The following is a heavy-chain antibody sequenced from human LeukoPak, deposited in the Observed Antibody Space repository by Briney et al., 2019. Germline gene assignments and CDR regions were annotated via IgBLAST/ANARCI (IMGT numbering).Heavy chain of an antibody. V-gene: IGHV1-2*02. Sequence: ASVKVSFKASGYTLTGYYMHWVRQAPGQGLEWMGCINHNSGGTHYAQKFQGRVTMTRNTSISSTYMELSRLRSHGTAVYDCARGTYYYDSSGRNWFDPWGQGTLVTVSS. CDR3: ARGTYYYDSSGRNWFDP. D-gene: IGHD3-22*01. J-gene: IGHJ5*02. CDR1: GYTLTGYY. CDR2: INHNSGGT.